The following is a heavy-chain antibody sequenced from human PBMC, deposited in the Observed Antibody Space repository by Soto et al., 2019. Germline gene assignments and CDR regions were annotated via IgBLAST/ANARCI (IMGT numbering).Heavy chain of an antibody. CDR1: GFTFSSYW. V-gene: IGHV3-7*02. Sequence: GGSLRLSCAASGFTFSSYWMVWVRQAPGKGLEWVANIKPDGSEKYYVDSVKGRFTISRDNARKSLYLQMNDLRADDTAVYYCARYHPYPGELNFWGQGTMVTVSS. CDR3: ARYHPYPGELNF. CDR2: IKPDGSEK. D-gene: IGHD3-10*01. J-gene: IGHJ3*01.